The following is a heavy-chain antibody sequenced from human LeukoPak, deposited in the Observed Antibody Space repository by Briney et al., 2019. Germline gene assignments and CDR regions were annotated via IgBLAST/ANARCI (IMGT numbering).Heavy chain of an antibody. Sequence: GGSLRLSCAASGFTFSTYNMNWVRQAPGKGLEGVAVISYDGSNKYYADSVKGRFTISRDNSKNTLYLQMNSLRAEDTAVYYCARSLRIAAAGTGYWGQGTLVTVSS. CDR1: GFTFSTYN. CDR2: ISYDGSNK. V-gene: IGHV3-30*03. J-gene: IGHJ4*02. CDR3: ARSLRIAAAGTGY. D-gene: IGHD6-13*01.